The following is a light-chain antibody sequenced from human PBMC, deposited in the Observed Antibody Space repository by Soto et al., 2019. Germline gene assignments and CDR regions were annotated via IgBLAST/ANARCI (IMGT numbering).Light chain of an antibody. CDR3: SSYTTTSTLRV. Sequence: QSALTQPASVSGSPGQSITISCTGTSSDVGGHNYVSWYQQHPGKAPKLLIYEVRVRPSGVSIRFPGSKSANTASLTISGLQAEDEADYYCSSYTTTSTLRVFGGGTKLTVL. CDR1: SSDVGGHNY. CDR2: EVR. J-gene: IGLJ3*02. V-gene: IGLV2-14*01.